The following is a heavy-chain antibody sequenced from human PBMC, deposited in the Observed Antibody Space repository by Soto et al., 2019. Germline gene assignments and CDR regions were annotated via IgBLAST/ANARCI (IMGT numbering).Heavy chain of an antibody. CDR2: MYHSGST. J-gene: IGHJ4*02. CDR1: GGTISSDNW. CDR3: ARASAASMLRGAIIN. V-gene: IGHV4-4*02. D-gene: IGHD3-10*01. Sequence: QVQLQESGPGLVKPSGTLSLTCAFSGGTISSDNWWTWVRQPPGKGLEWIGEMYHSGSTNYSPSLKSRVTISVDKSKNQFSLKLTSVTAADTALYYCARASAASMLRGAIINGGQGTLVTVSS.